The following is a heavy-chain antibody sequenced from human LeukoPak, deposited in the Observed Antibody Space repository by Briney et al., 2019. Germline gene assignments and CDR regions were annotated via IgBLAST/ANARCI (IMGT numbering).Heavy chain of an antibody. J-gene: IGHJ4*02. CDR2: IIPIFGTA. CDR3: VRAFGYSFRRNRYCSSTSCAMGYFDY. CDR1: GGTFSSYA. Sequence: SVKVSCKASGGTFSSYAISWVRQAPGQGLEWMGGIIPIFGTANYAQKFQGRVTITTDESTSTAYMELSSLRSEDTAVYYCVRAFGYSFRRNRYCSSTSCAMGYFDYWGQGTLVTVSS. D-gene: IGHD2-2*01. V-gene: IGHV1-69*05.